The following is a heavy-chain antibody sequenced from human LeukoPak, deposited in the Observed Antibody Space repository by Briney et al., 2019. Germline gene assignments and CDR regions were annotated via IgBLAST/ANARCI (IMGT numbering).Heavy chain of an antibody. D-gene: IGHD3-10*01. Sequence: GGSLRLSCAASGFTFSSYWMSWVRQAPGNGLEWVANIKQDGSEKYYVDSVKGRFTISRDNAKNSLYLQMNSLRAEDTAVYYCARDFVSPRYYYGSGSYFFDYWGQGTLVTVSS. CDR3: ARDFVSPRYYYGSGSYFFDY. CDR2: IKQDGSEK. V-gene: IGHV3-7*01. J-gene: IGHJ4*02. CDR1: GFTFSSYW.